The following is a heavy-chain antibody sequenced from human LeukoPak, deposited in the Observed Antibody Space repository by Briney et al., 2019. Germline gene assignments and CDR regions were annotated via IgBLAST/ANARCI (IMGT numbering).Heavy chain of an antibody. CDR2: IIPIFGTA. J-gene: IGHJ4*02. CDR1: GGTFSSYA. Sequence: SVKVSCKASGGTFSSYAISWVRQAPGQGLEWMGGIIPIFGTANYAQKFQGRVTLTTDTSASTAYMEMLSLRYEDTAVYYCARLWHDYGEPSPLVYWGQGALVTVSS. D-gene: IGHD4-17*01. CDR3: ARLWHDYGEPSPLVY. V-gene: IGHV1-69*05.